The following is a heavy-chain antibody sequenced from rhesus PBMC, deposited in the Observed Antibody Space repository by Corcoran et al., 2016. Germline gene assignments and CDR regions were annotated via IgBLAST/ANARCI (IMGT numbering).Heavy chain of an antibody. CDR1: GGSISGYY. V-gene: IGHV4S5*01. J-gene: IGHJ5-1*01. Sequence: QVQLQESGPGLVKPSETLSLTCAVSGGSISGYYWNWIRQPPGKGLEWIGYIGGSSGSTYYTPSFESRVTISTDTSKNQFSLKLSSVTAADTAVYYCVTGARSGGDNRFDVWGPGVLVTVSS. D-gene: IGHD1-44*01. CDR2: IGGSSGST. CDR3: VTGARSGGDNRFDV.